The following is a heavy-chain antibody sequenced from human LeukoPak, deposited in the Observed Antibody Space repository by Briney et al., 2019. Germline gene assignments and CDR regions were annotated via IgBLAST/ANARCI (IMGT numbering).Heavy chain of an antibody. Sequence: GASVKVSCKASGGTFSSYAISWVRQAPGQGLEWMGRIIPILGIANYAQKFQGRVTITADKSTSTAYMELSSLRSEDTAVYYCARAVQTYYYDSSGSSPDAFDIWGQGTMVTVPS. D-gene: IGHD3-22*01. CDR2: IIPILGIA. CDR3: ARAVQTYYYDSSGSSPDAFDI. V-gene: IGHV1-69*04. CDR1: GGTFSSYA. J-gene: IGHJ3*02.